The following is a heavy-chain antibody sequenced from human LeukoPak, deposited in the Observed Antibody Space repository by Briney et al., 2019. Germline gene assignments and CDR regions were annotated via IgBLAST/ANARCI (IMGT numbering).Heavy chain of an antibody. V-gene: IGHV1-18*01. J-gene: IGHJ4*02. CDR3: ASRRYYGSGAGGGYFDY. Sequence: GASVKVSCKASGYTFTSYGISWVRQAPGQGLEWMGWISAYNGNTNYAQKLQGRVTMTTDTSTSTAYMELSSLRSEDTAVYYCASRRYYGSGAGGGYFDYWGQGTLVTVSS. D-gene: IGHD3-10*01. CDR2: ISAYNGNT. CDR1: GYTFTSYG.